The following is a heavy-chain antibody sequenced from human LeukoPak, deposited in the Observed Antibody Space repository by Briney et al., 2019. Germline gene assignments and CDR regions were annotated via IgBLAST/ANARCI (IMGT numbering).Heavy chain of an antibody. Sequence: ASVKVSCKASGYTFTGYYMHWVRQAPGQGLEWMGWINPNSGGTNYAQKFQGRVTMTRDTSISTAYMELSSLRSEDTAVYYCARYLTGYYYYYYMDVWGKGTTVTISS. CDR1: GYTFTGYY. J-gene: IGHJ6*03. CDR3: ARYLTGYYYYYYMDV. V-gene: IGHV1-2*02. D-gene: IGHD3-9*01. CDR2: INPNSGGT.